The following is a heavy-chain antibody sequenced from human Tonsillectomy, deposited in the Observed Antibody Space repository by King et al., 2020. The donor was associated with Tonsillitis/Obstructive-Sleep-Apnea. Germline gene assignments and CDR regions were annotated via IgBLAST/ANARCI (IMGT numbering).Heavy chain of an antibody. CDR1: GGSFSGSY. Sequence: VQLQQWGAGLLKPSETLSLPCAVYGGSFSGSYWSWIRQSPGKGLEWIGEINHSGSTNYNPSLKSRVTISVDTSKNQFSLKLSSVPAADTAVYYCARGDIVVVVAARDYYYYMDGWGKGTTVTVSS. V-gene: IGHV4-34*01. CDR3: ARGDIVVVVAARDYYYYMDG. J-gene: IGHJ6*03. CDR2: INHSGST. D-gene: IGHD2-15*01.